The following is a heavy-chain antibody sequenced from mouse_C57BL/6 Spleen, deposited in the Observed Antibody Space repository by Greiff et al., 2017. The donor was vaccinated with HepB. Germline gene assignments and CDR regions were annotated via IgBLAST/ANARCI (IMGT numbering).Heavy chain of an antibody. CDR2: ISSGSSTI. CDR3: AIYYDYSWFAY. V-gene: IGHV5-17*01. CDR1: GFTFSDYG. J-gene: IGHJ3*01. D-gene: IGHD2-4*01. Sequence: EAMLVESGGGLVKPGGSLKLSCAASGFTFSDYGMHWVRQAPEKGLEWVAYISSGSSTIYYADTVKGRFTIFRDNAKNTLFLQMTSLRSEDTAMYYCAIYYDYSWFAYWGQGTLVTVSA.